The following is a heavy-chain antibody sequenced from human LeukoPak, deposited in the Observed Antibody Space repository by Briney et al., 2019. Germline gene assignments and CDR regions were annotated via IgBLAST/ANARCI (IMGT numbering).Heavy chain of an antibody. V-gene: IGHV4-38-2*02. CDR2: IYYSGST. D-gene: IGHD3-3*01. CDR1: GYSISSGYY. CDR3: ASPLLGYDFWSGYYRFDY. Sequence: SETLSLTCTVSGYSISSGYYWGWIRQPPGKGLEWIGSIYYSGSTYYNPSLKSRVTISVDTSKNQFSLKLSSVTAADTAVYYCASPLLGYDFWSGYYRFDYWGQGTLVTVSS. J-gene: IGHJ4*02.